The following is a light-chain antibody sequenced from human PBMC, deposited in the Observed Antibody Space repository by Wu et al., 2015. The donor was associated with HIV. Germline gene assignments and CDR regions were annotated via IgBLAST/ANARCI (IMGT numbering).Light chain of an antibody. CDR1: QSVRTY. CDR2: DAS. CDR3: QQRTNWLYT. J-gene: IGKJ2*01. V-gene: IGKV3-11*01. Sequence: EIVLTQSPATLSLSPGERATLSCRASQSVRTYLAWYQHKPGQAPRLLMYDASNRATGIPARFRGSGSGTDFTLTISSLEPEDFAVYYCQQRTNWLYTFGQGTRLEI.